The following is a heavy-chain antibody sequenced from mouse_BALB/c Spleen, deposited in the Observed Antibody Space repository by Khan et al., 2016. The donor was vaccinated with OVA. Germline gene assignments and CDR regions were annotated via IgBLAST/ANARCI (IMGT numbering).Heavy chain of an antibody. V-gene: IGHV3-8*02. Sequence: EVQLQESGPSLVKPSQTLSLTCSVTGDSITSGYWNWLRKFPGNKLEYMGYISYSGSTYYNPSLKSRISITRDTSKNQHYLQLNAMTTEDAATYYCAGTSYYGNYYFDYWGQGTTLTVSS. CDR3: AGTSYYGNYYFDY. CDR1: GDSITSGY. J-gene: IGHJ2*01. CDR2: ISYSGST. D-gene: IGHD2-10*01.